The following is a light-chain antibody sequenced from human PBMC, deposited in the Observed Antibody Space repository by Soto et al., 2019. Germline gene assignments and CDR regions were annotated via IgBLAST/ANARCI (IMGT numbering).Light chain of an antibody. Sequence: DIQMTQSPSTLSASVGDRVTITCRASQSVNKWLAWFQQKPGKVPKLLIFDASTLQTGVPSRFGGGGSGTEFTLTISALQPEDFATYFCQQSYITPRTFGQGTKVDIK. V-gene: IGKV1-5*01. J-gene: IGKJ1*01. CDR3: QQSYITPRT. CDR1: QSVNKW. CDR2: DAS.